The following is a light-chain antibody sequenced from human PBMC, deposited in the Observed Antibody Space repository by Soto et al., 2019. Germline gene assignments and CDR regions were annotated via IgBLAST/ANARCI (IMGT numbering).Light chain of an antibody. V-gene: IGLV2-11*01. J-gene: IGLJ1*01. CDR3: CSFAGGKSFA. CDR1: ITDVGGYNY. CDR2: DVT. Sequence: QSALTQPRSVSGSPGQSVTISCTGTITDVGGYNYVSWYQQHPGKAPKLMIYDVTKRPSGVPDRFSGSKSGTTASLTISGLQAEYEADYYCCSFAGGKSFAFGNGTKVTVL.